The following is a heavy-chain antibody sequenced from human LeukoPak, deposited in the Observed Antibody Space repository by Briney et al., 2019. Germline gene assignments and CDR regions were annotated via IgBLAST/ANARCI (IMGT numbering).Heavy chain of an antibody. CDR1: GGSISSGSYY. V-gene: IGHV4-61*02. J-gene: IGHJ6*03. Sequence: PSGTLSLTCTVSGGSISSGSYYWSWIRQPAGKGLEWIGRIYTSGSTNYNPSLKSRVTISVDTSKNQFSLKLSSVTAADTAVYYCARDLEDYYYYMDVWGKGTTVTISS. CDR3: ARDLEDYYYYMDV. D-gene: IGHD5-24*01. CDR2: IYTSGST.